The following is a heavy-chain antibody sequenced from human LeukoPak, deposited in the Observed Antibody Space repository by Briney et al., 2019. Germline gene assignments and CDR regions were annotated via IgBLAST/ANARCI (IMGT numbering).Heavy chain of an antibody. J-gene: IGHJ5*02. CDR1: GYTFTSYG. CDR3: ARMFDP. Sequence: ASVKVSCKASGYTFTSYGINWVRQAPGQGLEWMGWISAYNGNTNYAQKFQGRVTMTRDTSISTAYMELSRLRSDDTAVYYCARMFDPWGQGTLVTVSS. V-gene: IGHV1-18*01. CDR2: ISAYNGNT.